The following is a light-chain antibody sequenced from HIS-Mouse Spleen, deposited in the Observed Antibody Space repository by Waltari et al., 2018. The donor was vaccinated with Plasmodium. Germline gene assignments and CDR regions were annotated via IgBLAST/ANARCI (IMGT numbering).Light chain of an antibody. CDR1: SSDVGGYNY. J-gene: IGLJ2*01. Sequence: QSALTQPRSVSGSPGQSVTISCTGTSSDVGGYNYVSWYQQHPGQAPKLMIYDVSKLPSGVPDRCSGSKSGNTASLTISGLQAEDEADYYCCSYAGSYTLVFGGGTKLTVL. CDR3: CSYAGSYTLV. CDR2: DVS. V-gene: IGLV2-11*01.